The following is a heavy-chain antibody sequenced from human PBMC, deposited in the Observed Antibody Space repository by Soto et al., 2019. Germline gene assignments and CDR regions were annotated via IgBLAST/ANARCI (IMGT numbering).Heavy chain of an antibody. CDR3: ARVSTLSIAVPTSCFDY. CDR1: GGSFSGYY. J-gene: IGHJ4*02. Sequence: SETLSLTCAVYGGSFSGYYWSWIRQPPGKGLEWIGEINHSGSTNYNPSLKSRVTISVDTSKNQFSLKLSSVTAADTAVYYCARVSTLSIAVPTSCFDYWGQGTLVTVSS. V-gene: IGHV4-34*01. D-gene: IGHD6-19*01. CDR2: INHSGST.